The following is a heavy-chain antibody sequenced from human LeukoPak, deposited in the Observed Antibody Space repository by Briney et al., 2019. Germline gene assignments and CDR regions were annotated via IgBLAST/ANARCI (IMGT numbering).Heavy chain of an antibody. CDR3: GRDLSQSSGTYSPPYCDY. CDR1: GPTVSNSW. J-gene: IGHJ4*02. V-gene: IGHV3-7*01. CDR2: IKEEGSEK. D-gene: IGHD1-26*01. Sequence: GRSLSPSCAADGPTVSNSWIGSASHAPGKGLGWVAYIKEEGSEKYYVASVKGRFSISRDNGKHSLYMQMDTLRVADPAMYYCGRDLSQSSGTYSPPYCDYWGRGTLVSVSS.